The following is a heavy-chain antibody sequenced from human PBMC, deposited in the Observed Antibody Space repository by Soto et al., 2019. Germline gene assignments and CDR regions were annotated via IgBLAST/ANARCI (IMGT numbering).Heavy chain of an antibody. D-gene: IGHD6-6*01. Sequence: GGSLRLSCAASGFTFDDYAMHWVRQAPGKGLEWVSGISWNSGSIGYADSVKGRFTISRDNAKNSLYLQMNSLRAEDTALYYCAHEYSSSSGLDYWGQEPWSPSPQ. CDR3: AHEYSSSSGLDY. CDR1: GFTFDDYA. J-gene: IGHJ4*01. CDR2: ISWNSGSI. V-gene: IGHV3-9*01.